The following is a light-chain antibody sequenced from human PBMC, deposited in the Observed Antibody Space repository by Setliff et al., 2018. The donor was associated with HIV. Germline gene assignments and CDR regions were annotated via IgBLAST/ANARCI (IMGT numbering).Light chain of an antibody. V-gene: IGLV2-14*01. CDR2: EVT. Sequence: QSVLAQPASVSGSPGQSITISCTGTSSDVGGYKYVSWYQQHPGKAPKLMIYEVTNRPSGVSNRFSASKSGNTASLTISGLQAEDEADYYCSSLTSSGTYVFGTGTKVTV. CDR1: SSDVGGYKY. CDR3: SSLTSSGTYV. J-gene: IGLJ1*01.